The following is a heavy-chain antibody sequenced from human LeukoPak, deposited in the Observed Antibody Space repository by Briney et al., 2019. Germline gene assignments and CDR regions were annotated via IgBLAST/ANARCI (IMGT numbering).Heavy chain of an antibody. J-gene: IGHJ4*02. V-gene: IGHV4-31*03. Sequence: PSETLSLTCTVSGGSVSSVGYYWSWLRQHPGKGLEWIGYIYYSGSTYYNPSLKSRVTISVDTSKNQFSLRLSSVTAADTAVYFCARATTVTTPADYWGQGTLVTVSS. D-gene: IGHD4-17*01. CDR1: GGSVSSVGYY. CDR2: IYYSGST. CDR3: ARATTVTTPADY.